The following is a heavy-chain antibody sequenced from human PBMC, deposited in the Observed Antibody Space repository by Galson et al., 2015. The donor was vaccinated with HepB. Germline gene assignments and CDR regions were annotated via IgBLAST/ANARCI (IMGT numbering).Heavy chain of an antibody. CDR3: ASPLVVVPAGPHEYSSSRVPGRGVDYYYYYGMDV. D-gene: IGHD2-2*01. Sequence: SVKVSCKASGYTFTGYYMHWVRQAPGQGLEWMGRINPNSGGTNYAQKFQGRVTMTRDTSISTAYMELSRLRSDDTAVYYCASPLVVVPAGPHEYSSSRVPGRGVDYYYYYGMDVWGQGTTVTVSS. J-gene: IGHJ6*02. V-gene: IGHV1-2*06. CDR1: GYTFTGYY. CDR2: INPNSGGT.